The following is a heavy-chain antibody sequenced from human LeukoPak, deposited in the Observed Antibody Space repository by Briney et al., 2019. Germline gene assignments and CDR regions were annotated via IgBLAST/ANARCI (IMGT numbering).Heavy chain of an antibody. Sequence: KASQTLSLTCNVSGVSVSDGRYYWTWIRQHPGKGLEGIGYKYYSGSAKYNPSLKSRLTISIDTSKNQFSLQLSSVTAADTATYYCATPYCSGISCLDVFNMWGQGTRVTVSS. CDR1: GVSVSDGRYY. D-gene: IGHD2-2*01. CDR2: KYYSGSA. V-gene: IGHV4-31*03. J-gene: IGHJ3*02. CDR3: ATPYCSGISCLDVFNM.